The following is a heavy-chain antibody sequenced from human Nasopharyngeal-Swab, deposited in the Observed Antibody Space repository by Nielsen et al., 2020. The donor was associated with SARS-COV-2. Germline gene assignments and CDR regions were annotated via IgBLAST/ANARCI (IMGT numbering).Heavy chain of an antibody. V-gene: IGHV1-46*01. CDR3: ARGVTGTVVVPAATDGGGGDDAFDI. Sequence: VRQMPGKGLEWMGIINPTDGSTSYAQKFQGRVTMTRNTSISTAYMELSSLRSEDTAVYYCARGVTGTVVVPAATDGGGGDDAFDIWGQGTMVTVSS. CDR2: INPTDGST. J-gene: IGHJ3*02. D-gene: IGHD2-2*01.